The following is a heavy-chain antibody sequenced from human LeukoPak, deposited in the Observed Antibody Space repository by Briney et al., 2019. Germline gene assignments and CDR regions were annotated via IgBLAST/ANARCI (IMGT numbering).Heavy chain of an antibody. J-gene: IGHJ4*02. CDR1: GFTFSSYW. CDR3: ARPRGSSWYFDY. CDR2: IKQDGSEK. Sequence: GGSLRLSCTASGFTFSSYWMSWVRQAPGKVMEWGANIKQDGSEKYYVDSLKGRFTISRDNAKNSLYLQMNSLRVEDTAVYYCARPRGSSWYFDYWGQGTLVTVSS. D-gene: IGHD6-13*01. V-gene: IGHV3-7*04.